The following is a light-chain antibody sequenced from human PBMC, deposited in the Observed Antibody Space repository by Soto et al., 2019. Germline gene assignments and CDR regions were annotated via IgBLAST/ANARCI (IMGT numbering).Light chain of an antibody. CDR2: GAS. J-gene: IGKJ2*01. CDR1: QDIKTY. CDR3: QQYGSSPPAT. Sequence: IQLTQSPSSLSASVGDRVSITCRASQDIKTYLAWYQQKQGKAPKLLISGASSRATGIPDRFSGSGSGTDFTLTIGRLEPEDFAVYFCQQYGSSPPATFGQGTNLEIK. V-gene: IGKV1-NL1*01.